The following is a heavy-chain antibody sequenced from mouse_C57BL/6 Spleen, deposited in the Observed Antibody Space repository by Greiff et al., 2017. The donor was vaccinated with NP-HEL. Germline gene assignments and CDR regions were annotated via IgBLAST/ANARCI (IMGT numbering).Heavy chain of an antibody. D-gene: IGHD4-1*01. J-gene: IGHJ2*01. CDR3: ARIWDVYYFDY. V-gene: IGHV1-81*01. CDR2: IYPRSGNT. Sequence: QVQLKESGAELARPGASVKLSCKASGYTFTSYGISWVKQRPGQGLEWIGEIYPRSGNTYYNEKFKGKATLTADKSSSTAYMELRSLTSEDSAVYFCARIWDVYYFDYWGQGTTLTVSS. CDR1: GYTFTSYG.